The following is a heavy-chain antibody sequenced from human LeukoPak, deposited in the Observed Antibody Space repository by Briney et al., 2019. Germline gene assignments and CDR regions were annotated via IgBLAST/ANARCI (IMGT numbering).Heavy chain of an antibody. CDR2: ISYDGSNK. Sequence: GGSLRLSCAASGFTFSSYAMHWVRQAPGKGLEWVAVISYDGSNKYYADSVKGRFTISRDNSKNTLYLQMNSLRAEDPAVYSCAREDIVVVPAAMDYYYGMDVWGKGTTVTVSS. CDR1: GFTFSSYA. CDR3: AREDIVVVPAAMDYYYGMDV. J-gene: IGHJ6*04. D-gene: IGHD2-2*01. V-gene: IGHV3-30*04.